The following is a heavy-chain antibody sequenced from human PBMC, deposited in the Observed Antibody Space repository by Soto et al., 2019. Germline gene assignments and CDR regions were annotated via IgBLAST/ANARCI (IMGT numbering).Heavy chain of an antibody. CDR3: ARASGKRWSIFDY. Sequence: SETLSLTCTVSGGSISSYYWIWIRQSPGKGLEWIGYIYYSGSTNYNPSLKSRVTISVDTSKNQFSLKLSSVTAADTAVYYCARASGKRWSIFDYWGQGTLVTVSS. J-gene: IGHJ4*02. CDR1: GGSISSYY. CDR2: IYYSGST. D-gene: IGHD3-10*01. V-gene: IGHV4-59*01.